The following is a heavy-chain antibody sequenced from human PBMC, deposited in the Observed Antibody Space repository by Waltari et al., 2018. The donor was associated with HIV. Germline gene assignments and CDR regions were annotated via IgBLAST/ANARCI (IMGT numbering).Heavy chain of an antibody. Sequence: QVQLQESGPGLVKPSETLSLTCTVSGCSISSYSWRWLRQPPGKGLEWIGYIYYSGSTNYNPSLKSRVTISVDTSKNQFSLKLSSVTAADTAVYYCARHSLQWGPEVVDYWGQGTLVTVSS. V-gene: IGHV4-59*08. CDR3: ARHSLQWGPEVVDY. D-gene: IGHD6-19*01. J-gene: IGHJ4*02. CDR1: GCSISSYS. CDR2: IYYSGST.